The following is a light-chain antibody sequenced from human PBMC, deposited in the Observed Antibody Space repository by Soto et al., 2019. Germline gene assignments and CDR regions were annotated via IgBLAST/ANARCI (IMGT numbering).Light chain of an antibody. CDR2: EVS. J-gene: IGLJ1*01. Sequence: QSALTQPPSVSGSPGQSVTISCTGTSGDVGSYNRVSWYQQPPGTAPKLMIYEVSNRPSGVPDRFSGSKSGNTASLTISGLQAEDEADYYCSSYTTSSTYVFGTGTKVT. CDR3: SSYTTSSTYV. V-gene: IGLV2-18*02. CDR1: SGDVGSYNR.